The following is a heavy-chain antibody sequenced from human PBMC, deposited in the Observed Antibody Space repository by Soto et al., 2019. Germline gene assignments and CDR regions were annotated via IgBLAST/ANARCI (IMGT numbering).Heavy chain of an antibody. V-gene: IGHV4-31*03. CDR3: XXLYYYDSSGYYRVGYYYGMDV. Sequence: QVQLQESGPGLVKPSQTLSLTCTVSGGSISSGGYYWSWIRQHPGKGLEWIGYIYYSGSTYYNPSLKSRVTISVDTSKNQFSLKLXXVTAADXAXXXXXXLYYYDSSGYYRVGYYYGMDVWGQGTTVTVSS. D-gene: IGHD3-22*01. CDR1: GGSISSGGYY. CDR2: IYYSGST. J-gene: IGHJ6*02.